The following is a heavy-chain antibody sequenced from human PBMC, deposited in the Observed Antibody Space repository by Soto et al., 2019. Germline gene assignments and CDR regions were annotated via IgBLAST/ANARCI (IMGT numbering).Heavy chain of an antibody. Sequence: GESLKLSCKGSGYSFTSYWIGWVRQMPGKGLEWMGIIYPGDSDTRYSPSSQGQVTISADKSISTAYLQWSSLKASDTAMYYCASQLGYCSGGSCYDEYYFDYWGQGTLVTVSS. J-gene: IGHJ4*02. CDR3: ASQLGYCSGGSCYDEYYFDY. D-gene: IGHD2-15*01. CDR1: GYSFTSYW. CDR2: IYPGDSDT. V-gene: IGHV5-51*01.